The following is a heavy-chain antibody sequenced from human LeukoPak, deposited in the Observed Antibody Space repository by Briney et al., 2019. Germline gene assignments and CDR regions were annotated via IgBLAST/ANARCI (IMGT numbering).Heavy chain of an antibody. CDR3: ARLLLWFGAYGMDV. J-gene: IGHJ6*02. Sequence: SETLSLTCAVYGGSLSGYYWSWIRQPPGKGLEWIGEINHSGSTNYNPSLKSRVTISVDTSKNQFSLKLSSVTAADTAVYYCARLLLWFGAYGMDVWGQGTTVTVSS. V-gene: IGHV4-34*01. CDR1: GGSLSGYY. CDR2: INHSGST. D-gene: IGHD3-10*01.